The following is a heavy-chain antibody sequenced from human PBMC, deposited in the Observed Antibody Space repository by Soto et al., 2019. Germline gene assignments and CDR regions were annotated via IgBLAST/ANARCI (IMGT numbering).Heavy chain of an antibody. Sequence: SVKVSCKASGGTFSSYTISWVRQAPGQGLEWMGRIIPILGIANYAQKFQGRVTITADKSTSTAYMELSSLRSEDTAVYYCARFSSDFGVVIPFDYWGQGTLVTVSS. CDR1: GGTFSSYT. D-gene: IGHD3-3*01. J-gene: IGHJ4*02. CDR3: ARFSSDFGVVIPFDY. CDR2: IIPILGIA. V-gene: IGHV1-69*02.